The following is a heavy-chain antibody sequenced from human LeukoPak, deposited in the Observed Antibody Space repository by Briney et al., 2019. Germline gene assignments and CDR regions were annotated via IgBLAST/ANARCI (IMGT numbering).Heavy chain of an antibody. CDR2: IYYSGST. CDR1: GGSISSYY. CDR3: ASAKKYYYDYVDY. J-gene: IGHJ4*02. Sequence: SETLSLTCTVSGGSISSYYWSWIRQPPGKGLEWIGYIYYSGSTNYNPSLKSRVTISVDTSKNQFSLKLSSVTAADTAVYYCASAKKYYYDYVDYWGQGTLVTVSS. V-gene: IGHV4-59*01. D-gene: IGHD3-22*01.